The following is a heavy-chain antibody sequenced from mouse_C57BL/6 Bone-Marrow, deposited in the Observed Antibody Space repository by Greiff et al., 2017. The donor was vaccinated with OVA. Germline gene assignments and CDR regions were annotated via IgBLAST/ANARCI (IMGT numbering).Heavy chain of an antibody. CDR1: GYTFTSYG. J-gene: IGHJ1*03. D-gene: IGHD1-1*01. CDR2: IYPRSGNT. Sequence: VQLQQSGAELARPGASVKLSCKASGYTFTSYGISWVKQRTGQGLEWIGEIYPRSGNTYYNEKFKGKATLTADKSSSTAYMELRSLTSEDSAVYFCARSRWFTTVVAWYFDVWGTGTTVTVSS. V-gene: IGHV1-81*01. CDR3: ARSRWFTTVVAWYFDV.